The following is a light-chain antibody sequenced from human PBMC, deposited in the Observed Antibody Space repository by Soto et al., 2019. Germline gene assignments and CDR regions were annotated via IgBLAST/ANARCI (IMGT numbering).Light chain of an antibody. CDR1: SSDVGAHNY. CDR2: EVT. CDR3: CSFTTSSTWI. V-gene: IGLV2-14*01. J-gene: IGLJ2*01. Sequence: QSVLTQPASVSGSPGQSITISCTGTSSDVGAHNYVSWYQQHPGKAPKLIVFEVTNRPSGVSDRFSGSKSGTTASLTISGLQAEDEADYYCCSFTTSSTWIFGGGTKVTVL.